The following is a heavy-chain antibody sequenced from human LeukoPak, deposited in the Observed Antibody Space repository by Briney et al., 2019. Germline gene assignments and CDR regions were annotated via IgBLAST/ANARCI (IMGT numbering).Heavy chain of an antibody. CDR2: ITSGASYI. J-gene: IGHJ4*02. D-gene: IGHD6-19*01. Sequence: PGGSLRLSCAASGFTFSTSSMNWVRQAPGKGLEWVSSITSGASYIYYADSVKDRFTISRDNAKNSLYLQMNSLSAEDTAVYYCATGYSSGRRGYWGQGTLVTVSS. CDR3: ATGYSSGRRGY. CDR1: GFTFSTSS. V-gene: IGHV3-21*01.